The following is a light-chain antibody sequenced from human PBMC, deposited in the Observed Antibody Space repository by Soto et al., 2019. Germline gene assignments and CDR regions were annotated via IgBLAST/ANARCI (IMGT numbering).Light chain of an antibody. V-gene: IGKV3-11*01. CDR1: QNISSY. CDR3: QQRGNWPRT. Sequence: IVLTQSPATLSLSPGESATLSCRASQNISSYLIWYQQRPGQAPRLLIYDVSNRATGIPARFSGSGSGTDFPLTISSLEPGDSAVYYCQQRGNWPRTFGQGTKVDIK. CDR2: DVS. J-gene: IGKJ1*01.